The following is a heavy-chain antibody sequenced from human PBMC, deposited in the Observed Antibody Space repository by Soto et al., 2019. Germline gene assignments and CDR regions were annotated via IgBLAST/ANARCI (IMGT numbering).Heavy chain of an antibody. Sequence: GASVKVSCKASGYTFTSYYIHWLRQAPGQGLEWMGIINPSGGSTSYAQKFQGRVTMTRDTSTSTVYMVLSSLRSEDTAVYYCAWPRFPYHGSGSSIDYWGQGTLVTVSS. CDR1: GYTFTSYY. J-gene: IGHJ4*02. D-gene: IGHD3-10*01. CDR3: AWPRFPYHGSGSSIDY. V-gene: IGHV1-46*03. CDR2: INPSGGST.